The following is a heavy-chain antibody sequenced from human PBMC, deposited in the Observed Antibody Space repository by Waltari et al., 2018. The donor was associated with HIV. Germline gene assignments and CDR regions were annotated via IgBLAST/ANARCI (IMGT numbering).Heavy chain of an antibody. CDR1: GGSIITSAYF. J-gene: IGHJ5*02. CDR3: ARQRYSSGSYRGYFDP. V-gene: IGHV4-39*01. CDR2: IYYTGTT. Sequence: QLQLQESGPGLVKPSETLSLTCAVPGGSIITSAYFWAWVRQPPGKDLEWIGTIYYTGTTNYNPSLKSRVTISVDTSNNQFSLRLNSVTAADTAVYYCARQRYSSGSYRGYFDPWGQGTLVSVSS. D-gene: IGHD3-10*01.